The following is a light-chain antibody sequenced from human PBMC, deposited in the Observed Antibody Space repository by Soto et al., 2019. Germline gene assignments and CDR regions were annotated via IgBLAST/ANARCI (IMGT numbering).Light chain of an antibody. Sequence: QSVLTQPPSASGSPGQSVTISCTGTSSDVGSYNLVSWHQQHPGKAPKVMIYGVSQRPSGVPDRFSGSKSGNTASLTVSGPQDEAEADYYCCSYGGSSVVFGAGTKVTVL. CDR1: SSDVGSYNL. CDR3: CSYGGSSVV. CDR2: GVS. J-gene: IGLJ2*01. V-gene: IGLV2-8*01.